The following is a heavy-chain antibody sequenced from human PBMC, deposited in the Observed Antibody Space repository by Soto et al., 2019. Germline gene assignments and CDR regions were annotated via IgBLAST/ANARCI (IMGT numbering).Heavy chain of an antibody. D-gene: IGHD3-3*01. J-gene: IGHJ6*02. CDR3: TRDYDFWSATTVYYYYYGMDV. CDR1: GFTFGDYA. V-gene: IGHV3-49*05. CDR2: IRSKAYGGTT. Sequence: EVQLVESGGGLVKPGRSLRLSCTASGFTFGDYAMSWFRQAPGKGLEWVGFIRSKAYGGTTEYAASVKGRFTISRDDSKSIAYLQMNSLKTEDTAVYYCTRDYDFWSATTVYYYYYGMDVWGQGTTVTVSS.